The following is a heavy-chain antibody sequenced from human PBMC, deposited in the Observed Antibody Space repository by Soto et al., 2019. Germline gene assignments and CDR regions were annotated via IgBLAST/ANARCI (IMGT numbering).Heavy chain of an antibody. J-gene: IGHJ5*02. Sequence: QVQLVQSGAEVKKPGSSVKVSCKASGGTYNNFPISWVRQAPGQGLEWMGGFIPAFGTANYAQRFQGRVTITADESTPTAYMELSSPRSEDTAVYYCARGSSIRNNWFGPWGQGTLVTVSS. D-gene: IGHD6-13*01. CDR3: ARGSSIRNNWFGP. CDR2: FIPAFGTA. CDR1: GGTYNNFP. V-gene: IGHV1-69*01.